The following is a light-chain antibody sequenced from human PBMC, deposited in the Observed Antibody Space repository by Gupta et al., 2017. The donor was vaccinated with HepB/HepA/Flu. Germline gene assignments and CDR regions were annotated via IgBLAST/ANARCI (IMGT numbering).Light chain of an antibody. Sequence: EIVLTQSPGTLSLSPGDTATLACRASQSVSSSHLAWYQQRPGQAPRLLIYAASSRATGIPDRFSGSGSGTDFTLTISRLEPEDFAVYYCQQYGSSPLFTFGPGTKVDVK. CDR2: AAS. CDR3: QQYGSSPLFT. V-gene: IGKV3-20*01. CDR1: QSVSSSH. J-gene: IGKJ3*01.